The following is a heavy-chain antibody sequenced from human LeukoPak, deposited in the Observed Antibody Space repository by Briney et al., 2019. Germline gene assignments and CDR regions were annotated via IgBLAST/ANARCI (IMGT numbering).Heavy chain of an antibody. CDR1: GFTLSSYW. J-gene: IGHJ4*02. CDR3: ARVRLRSGYDTIDY. CDR2: ISRDGSTT. V-gene: IGHV3-74*01. D-gene: IGHD5-12*01. Sequence: GGSLRLSSAASGFTLSSYWMDWVRQAPGIGLVWVAGISRDGSTTTYAGSVKGRFTISRDNAKNTLYLQMNSLRAEDTAVYYCARVRLRSGYDTIDYWGQGTLVTVSS.